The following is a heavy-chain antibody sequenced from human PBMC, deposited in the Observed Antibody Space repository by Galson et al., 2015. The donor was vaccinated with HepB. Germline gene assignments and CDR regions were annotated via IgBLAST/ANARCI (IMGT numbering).Heavy chain of an antibody. CDR2: INAGNGNT. Sequence: SVKVSCKASGYTFTSYAMHWVRQAPGQRLEWMGWINAGNGNTKYSQKFQGRVTITRDTSASTAYMELSSLRSEDTAVYYCARDSNRVQLWLLYWGQGTLVTVSS. J-gene: IGHJ4*02. CDR1: GYTFTSYA. D-gene: IGHD5-18*01. CDR3: ARDSNRVQLWLLY. V-gene: IGHV1-3*01.